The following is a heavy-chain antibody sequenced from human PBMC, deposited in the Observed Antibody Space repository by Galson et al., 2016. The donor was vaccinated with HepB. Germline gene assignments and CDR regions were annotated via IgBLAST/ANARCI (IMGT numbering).Heavy chain of an antibody. CDR3: ARSLSGFSYGKIDY. CDR1: GFTFNSHS. CDR2: ITTGGNYK. Sequence: SLRLSCAGSGFTFNSHSMNWVRQAPGKGLEWVSSITTGGNYKYYADSVKGRFTISRDSAKPSLYLQINSLRAEDTAVYYCARSLSGFSYGKIDYWGQGTLVIVSS. V-gene: IGHV3-21*01. J-gene: IGHJ4*02. D-gene: IGHD5-18*01.